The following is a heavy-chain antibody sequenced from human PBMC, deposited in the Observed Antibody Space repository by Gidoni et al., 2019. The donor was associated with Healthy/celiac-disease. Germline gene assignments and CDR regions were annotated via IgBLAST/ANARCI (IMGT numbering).Heavy chain of an antibody. CDR3: ARVRSAAILARDAFDI. V-gene: IGHV3-33*01. J-gene: IGHJ3*02. D-gene: IGHD3-10*01. Sequence: QVQLVESGGGVVQPGRSLRLSCAASGFTFSSYGMPWVRQAPGKGLEWVAVIWYDGSNKYYADSVKGRFTISRDNSKNTLYLQMNSLRAEDTAVYYCARVRSAAILARDAFDIWGQGTMVTVSS. CDR1: GFTFSSYG. CDR2: IWYDGSNK.